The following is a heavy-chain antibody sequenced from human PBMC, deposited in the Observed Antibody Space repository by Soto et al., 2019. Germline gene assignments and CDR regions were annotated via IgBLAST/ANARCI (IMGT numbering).Heavy chain of an antibody. J-gene: IGHJ4*02. Sequence: EVQLVESGGGLVQPGGSLRLSCAASGFTFSSYSMNWVRQAPGKGLEWVSYISSSSSTIYYADSVKGRFTISRDNAKNSLYLQMNSPRDEDTAVYYCTGQLGNFDYWGQGTLVTVSS. V-gene: IGHV3-48*02. D-gene: IGHD6-6*01. CDR2: ISSSSSTI. CDR3: TGQLGNFDY. CDR1: GFTFSSYS.